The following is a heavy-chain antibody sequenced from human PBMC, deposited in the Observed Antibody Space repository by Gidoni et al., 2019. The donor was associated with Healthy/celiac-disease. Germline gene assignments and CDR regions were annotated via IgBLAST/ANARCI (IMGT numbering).Heavy chain of an antibody. CDR3: ARIYNWNVGGGMDV. D-gene: IGHD1-1*01. CDR1: GGTFSSYD. CDR2: IIPIFGTA. J-gene: IGHJ6*02. V-gene: IGHV1-69*06. Sequence: QVQLVQSGAEVKKPGSSVKVSCKASGGTFSSYDISWVRQATGQGLEWMGGIIPIFGTANYAQKFQGRVTITADKSTSTAYMELSSLRSEDTAVYYCARIYNWNVGGGMDVWGQGTTVTVSS.